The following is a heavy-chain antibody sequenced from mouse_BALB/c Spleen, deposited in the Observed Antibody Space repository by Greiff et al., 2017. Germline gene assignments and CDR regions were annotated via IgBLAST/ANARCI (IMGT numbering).Heavy chain of an antibody. J-gene: IGHJ4*01. CDR3: ARRGHSAMDY. CDR2: INPGSSTI. V-gene: IGHV4-2*02. CDR1: GFDFSRYW. Sequence: EVMLVESGGGLVQPGGSLNLSCAASGFDFSRYWMSWARQAPGKGQEWIGEINPGSSTINYTPSLKDKFIISRDNAKNTLYLQMSKVRSEDTALYYCARRGHSAMDYWGQGTSVTVSS. D-gene: IGHD6-1*01.